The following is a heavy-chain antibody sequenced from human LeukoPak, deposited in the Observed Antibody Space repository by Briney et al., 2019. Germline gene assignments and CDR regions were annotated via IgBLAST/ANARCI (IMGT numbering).Heavy chain of an antibody. Sequence: GRSLRLSCAASGFTFSNYAMSWVRQAPGKGLEWVSAFLAAGGGTFYADSVKGRFTISRDNSKNTLYLQMNNLRDDDTAVYYCVKEPKLSDWFFDLWGRGTLVTVSS. CDR2: FLAAGGGT. V-gene: IGHV3-23*01. D-gene: IGHD1-1*01. CDR3: VKEPKLSDWFFDL. J-gene: IGHJ2*01. CDR1: GFTFSNYA.